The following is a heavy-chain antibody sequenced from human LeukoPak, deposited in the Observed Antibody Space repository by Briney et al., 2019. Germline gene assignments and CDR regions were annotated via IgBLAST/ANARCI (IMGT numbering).Heavy chain of an antibody. D-gene: IGHD6-13*01. V-gene: IGHV3-21*04. Sequence: GGSLRLSCAASGFTFSSYAMNWVRLAPGKGLEWVSSITSSSSHVYYADSVKGRCTISRDNAKNSLYLQMNSLRAEDTAVYYCARYSSSWYFDFWGQGTLVTVSS. CDR2: ITSSSSHV. CDR1: GFTFSSYA. CDR3: ARYSSSWYFDF. J-gene: IGHJ4*02.